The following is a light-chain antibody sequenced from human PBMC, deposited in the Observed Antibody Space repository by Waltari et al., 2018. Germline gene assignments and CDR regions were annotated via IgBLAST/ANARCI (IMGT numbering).Light chain of an antibody. Sequence: EIVLTQSPGTLSLSPGERATLPCRASQSVSSSYLAWYQQKPGQAPRLLIYGASSRATGIPDRFSGSGSGTDFTLTISRLEPEDFAVYYCQQYGSSRTFGQGTKLEIK. J-gene: IGKJ2*01. CDR3: QQYGSSRT. CDR2: GAS. V-gene: IGKV3-20*01. CDR1: QSVSSSY.